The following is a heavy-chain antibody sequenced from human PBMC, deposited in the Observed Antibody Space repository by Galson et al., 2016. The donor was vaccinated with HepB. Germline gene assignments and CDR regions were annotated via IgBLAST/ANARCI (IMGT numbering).Heavy chain of an antibody. CDR2: ISTFNGKT. J-gene: IGHJ6*03. CDR1: GYMFISYG. V-gene: IGHV1-18*04. Sequence: VKVSCKASGYMFISYGISWVRQAPGQGLEWMGWISTFNGKTDFARKFQGRVTMTTDTSTNTALMDLRSLRSDDTAVHYCARGVGGVGDYSEGYYYHYYMDVWGTGTTVTVTS. D-gene: IGHD3-16*01. CDR3: ARGVGGVGDYSEGYYYHYYMDV.